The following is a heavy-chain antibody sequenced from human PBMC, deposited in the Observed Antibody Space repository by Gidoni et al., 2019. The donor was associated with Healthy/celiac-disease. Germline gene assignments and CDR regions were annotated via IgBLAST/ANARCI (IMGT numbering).Heavy chain of an antibody. J-gene: IGHJ6*02. CDR3: ARDGGPGPSAWYYGMDV. Sequence: QVQLVESGGGVVQPGRSLRLSCAASGFTFSSYGMHWVRQAPGNGLEWVAVIWYDGSNKYYADAVKGRFTITRDNSKNTLYQQMNSLGAEDTAVYYCARDGGPGPSAWYYGMDVWGQGTTVTVSS. V-gene: IGHV3-33*01. CDR1: GFTFSSYG. CDR2: IWYDGSNK. D-gene: IGHD3-16*01.